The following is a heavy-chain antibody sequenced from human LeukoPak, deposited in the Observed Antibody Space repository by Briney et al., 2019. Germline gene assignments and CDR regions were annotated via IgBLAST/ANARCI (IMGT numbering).Heavy chain of an antibody. J-gene: IGHJ6*02. CDR1: GFTFSSYA. CDR3: AKDRSIAVVRYNYYHGMDV. Sequence: GGSLRLSCAASGFTFSSYAMSWVRQAPGKGLEWVSAISGSGGSTYYADSVKGRFTISRDNSKNTLYLQMNSLRAEDTAVYYCAKDRSIAVVRYNYYHGMDVWGQGTTVTVSS. V-gene: IGHV3-23*01. D-gene: IGHD6-19*01. CDR2: ISGSGGST.